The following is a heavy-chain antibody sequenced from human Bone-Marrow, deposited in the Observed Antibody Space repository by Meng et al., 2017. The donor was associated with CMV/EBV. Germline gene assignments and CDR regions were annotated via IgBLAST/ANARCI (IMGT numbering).Heavy chain of an antibody. CDR2: ISKSGTTI. V-gene: IGHV3-48*03. Sequence: GGSLRLSCVASGFTFSSYEMNWVRQAPGKGLEWVSNISKSGTTIYNADSVKGRFTFSRDNAKNSLSLQMNSLRAEDTAIYYRSRRPSGNHPPYYFDYWGQGTLVPVSS. J-gene: IGHJ4*02. CDR1: GFTFSSYE. D-gene: IGHD1-14*01. CDR3: SRRPSGNHPPYYFDY.